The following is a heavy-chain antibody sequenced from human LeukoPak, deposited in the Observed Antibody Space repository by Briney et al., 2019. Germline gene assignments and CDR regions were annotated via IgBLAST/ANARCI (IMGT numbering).Heavy chain of an antibody. Sequence: SETLPLTCTVSGGSISSSSYYWGWIRQPPGKGLEWIGSIYYSGSTYYNPSLKSRVTISVDTSKNQFSLKLSSVTAADTAVYYCARQGPRGATTFFDYWGQGTLVTVSS. CDR2: IYYSGST. V-gene: IGHV4-39*01. CDR1: GGSISSSSYY. D-gene: IGHD1-26*01. J-gene: IGHJ4*02. CDR3: ARQGPRGATTFFDY.